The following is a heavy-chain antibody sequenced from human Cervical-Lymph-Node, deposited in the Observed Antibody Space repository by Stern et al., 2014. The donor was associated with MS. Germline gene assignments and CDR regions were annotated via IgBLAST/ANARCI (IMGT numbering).Heavy chain of an antibody. Sequence: QVQLQQSGPGLVKPSQTLSLTCTVSVGSISSTGYYWRWIRQHPGNGLEWIGYIHDSGSTYYNPSLKSRGTISVDTSKNQFSLKLSSVTAVDTALYYCARSDRLWGSFDYWGQGSLVTVSS. V-gene: IGHV4-31*03. CDR3: ARSDRLWGSFDY. CDR1: VGSISSTGYY. CDR2: IHDSGST. D-gene: IGHD3-16*01. J-gene: IGHJ4*02.